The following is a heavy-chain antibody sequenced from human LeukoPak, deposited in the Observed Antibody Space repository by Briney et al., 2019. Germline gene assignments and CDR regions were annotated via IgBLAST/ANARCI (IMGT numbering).Heavy chain of an antibody. V-gene: IGHV1-69*01. Sequence: ASVKVSCKASGGTFSSYAISWVRQAPGQGLEWMGGIIPIFGTATYAQKFQGRVTITAAESTSTAYMELSSLRSEDTAVYYCAREWEAEYSSSWHNAYYFDYWGQGTLVTVSS. D-gene: IGHD6-13*01. CDR1: GGTFSSYA. J-gene: IGHJ4*02. CDR3: AREWEAEYSSSWHNAYYFDY. CDR2: IIPIFGTA.